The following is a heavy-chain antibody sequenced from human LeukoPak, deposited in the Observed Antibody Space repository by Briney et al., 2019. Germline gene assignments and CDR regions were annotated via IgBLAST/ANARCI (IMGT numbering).Heavy chain of an antibody. V-gene: IGHV4-34*01. CDR3: ALTVYSSSLVGAFDI. CDR2: INHSGST. J-gene: IGHJ3*02. D-gene: IGHD6-13*01. Sequence: SETLSLTCAVYGGSFSGYYWSWIRQPPGKGLEWLGEINHSGSTNYNPSLKSRVTISVDTSKNQFSLKLSSVTAADTAVYYCALTVYSSSLVGAFDIWGQGTMVTVSS. CDR1: GGSFSGYY.